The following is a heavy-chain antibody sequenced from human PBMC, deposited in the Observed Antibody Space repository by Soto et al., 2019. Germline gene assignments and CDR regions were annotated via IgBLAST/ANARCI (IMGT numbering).Heavy chain of an antibody. V-gene: IGHV3-33*01. J-gene: IGHJ4*02. D-gene: IGHD2-15*01. CDR3: ARDGYCSGGSCYSVPVFDY. CDR1: GFTFSSYG. CDR2: IWYDGSNQ. Sequence: GGSLRLSCAASGFTFSSYGLHWVGQAPGKGLEWVAVIWYDGSNQYYADSVKGRFTISRDNSKNTLYLQMNSLRAEDTAVYYCARDGYCSGGSCYSVPVFDYWGQGT.